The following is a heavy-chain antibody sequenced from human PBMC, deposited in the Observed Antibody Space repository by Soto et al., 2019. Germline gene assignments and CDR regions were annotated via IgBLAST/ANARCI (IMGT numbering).Heavy chain of an antibody. Sequence: SETLSLTCTVSGGSISSYYWSWIRRPPGRGLEWIGYIYYSGSTNLNPSLKSRVTISVDTSKNQLSLKLSSVTVADTAVYYCARRSVGAFDFDYWGQGTLVTVSS. CDR2: IYYSGST. V-gene: IGHV4-59*01. CDR3: ARRSVGAFDFDY. CDR1: GGSISSYY. D-gene: IGHD6-19*01. J-gene: IGHJ4*02.